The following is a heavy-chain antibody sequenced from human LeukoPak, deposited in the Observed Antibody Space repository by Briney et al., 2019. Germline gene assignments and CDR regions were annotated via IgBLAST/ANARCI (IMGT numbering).Heavy chain of an antibody. CDR3: ARGKYDSRGFGMDV. J-gene: IGHJ6*02. D-gene: IGHD3-22*01. V-gene: IGHV4-59*01. CDR2: IYNSGST. Sequence: PSETLSLTCTVSGGSISSYYWSWIRQPPGKGLEWIGYIYNSGSTNYNPSLRSRVIISVDTSKNQFSLRLSSVTAADTAVYYCARGKYDSRGFGMDVWGQGTTVTASS. CDR1: GGSISSYY.